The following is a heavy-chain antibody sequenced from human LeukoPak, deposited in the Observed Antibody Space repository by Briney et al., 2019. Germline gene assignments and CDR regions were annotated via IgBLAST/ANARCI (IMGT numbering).Heavy chain of an antibody. CDR3: ARVGSGWPYFDY. CDR2: TCYRSKWYD. J-gene: IGHJ4*02. D-gene: IGHD6-19*01. CDR1: GDSVSSSRAA. V-gene: IGHV6-1*01. Sequence: SQTLSLTCAISGDSVSSSRAAWSWIRQSPSRGLEWLGRTCYRSKWYDDYAVSVKSRITISPDTSKNQFSLQLNSVTREDTAVYYCARVGSGWPYFDYWGQGTLVTVSS.